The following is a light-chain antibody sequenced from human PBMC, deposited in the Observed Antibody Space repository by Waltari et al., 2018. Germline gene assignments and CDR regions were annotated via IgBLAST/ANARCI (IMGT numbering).Light chain of an antibody. J-gene: IGLJ3*02. CDR2: VNSDGSH. V-gene: IGLV4-69*01. CDR3: QTGGHGTWV. Sequence: QLVVTQSPSASASLGASVKLTCTLSSGHSSNVIAWLQQQPQKGPRYLMKVNSDGSHSRGDEIPDRFSGCSCGAARYLPSPSLQSEDEADYYCQTGGHGTWVFGGGTKLTVL. CDR1: SGHSSNV.